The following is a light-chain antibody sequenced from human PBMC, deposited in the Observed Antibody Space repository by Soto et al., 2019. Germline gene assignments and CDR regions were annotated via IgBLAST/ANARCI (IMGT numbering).Light chain of an antibody. CDR1: SSNIGAGYD. J-gene: IGLJ1*01. CDR2: GNS. CDR3: QSYDSSLSAPV. V-gene: IGLV1-40*01. Sequence: QSVLTQPPSVSGAPGPRVTISCTGSSSNIGAGYDVHWYQQLPGTAPKLLIYGNSNRPSGVPHRFSGSKSGTSASLAITGXXXXXXXXYYCQSYDSSLSAPVFGTGTKVTV.